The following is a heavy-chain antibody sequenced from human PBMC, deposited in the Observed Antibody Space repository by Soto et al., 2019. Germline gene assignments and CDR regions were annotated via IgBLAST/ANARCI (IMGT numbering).Heavy chain of an antibody. CDR2: VYYSGST. J-gene: IGHJ4*02. CDR3: ARGAGGNFYFDY. D-gene: IGHD2-21*02. Sequence: SEALSLTCTVSGGSINRGGYYWTWIRQHPGKGLEWIGSVYYSGSTNYNPSLKSRVTISVDTSKNQFSLKLSSVSAADTAVYYCARGAGGNFYFDYWGQGTLVTVSS. V-gene: IGHV4-31*03. CDR1: GGSINRGGYY.